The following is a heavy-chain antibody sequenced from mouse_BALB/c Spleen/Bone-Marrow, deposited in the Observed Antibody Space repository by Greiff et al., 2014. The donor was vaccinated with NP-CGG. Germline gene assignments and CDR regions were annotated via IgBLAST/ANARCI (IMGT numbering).Heavy chain of an antibody. CDR2: IYPGNNDA. CDR3: ARNWDWVFAY. V-gene: IGHV1-5*01. Sequence: VQLQQSGTVLARPGASLRMSCKASGYTFTNYWINWIKQRPGQGLEWIGAIYPGNNDAKYTQKFKAKAKLTAVTSTSTADVELSSLTNEDSAVYYCARNWDWVFAYWDQGTLVTVSA. CDR1: GYTFTNYW. D-gene: IGHD4-1*01. J-gene: IGHJ3*01.